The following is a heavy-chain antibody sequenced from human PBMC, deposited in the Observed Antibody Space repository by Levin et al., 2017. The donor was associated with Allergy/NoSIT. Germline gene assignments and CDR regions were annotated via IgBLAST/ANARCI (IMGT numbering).Heavy chain of an antibody. J-gene: IGHJ3*02. CDR1: GFTFSSCT. CDR3: TRDSSYDFHSAYYTSDAFDI. D-gene: IGHD3-3*01. CDR2: ISSRASEI. Sequence: GGSLRLSCTASGFTFSSCTINWVRQAPGRGLEWVSSISSRASEIFYADSLKGRFTISRDNAKNSVYLQMNSLRAEDTAVYYCTRDSSYDFHSAYYTSDAFDIWGQGTLVTVSS. V-gene: IGHV3-21*06.